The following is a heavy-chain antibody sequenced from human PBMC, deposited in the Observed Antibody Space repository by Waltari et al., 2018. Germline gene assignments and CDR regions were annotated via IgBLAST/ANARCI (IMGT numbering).Heavy chain of an antibody. CDR3: ARPCCVGGGALLSLDL. Sequence: QLQLQESGPGLVKPSETLSLTCTVSGGSISSTSYYLGWIRQPPGKGLEWIGSFYYGGRTYYNPSLKSRITISVDTSKNQFSLKLNSVTAADTAVYYCARPCCVGGGALLSLDLWGQGTLVTVSS. D-gene: IGHD3-16*01. CDR2: FYYGGRT. V-gene: IGHV4-39*01. CDR1: GGSISSTSYY. J-gene: IGHJ5*02.